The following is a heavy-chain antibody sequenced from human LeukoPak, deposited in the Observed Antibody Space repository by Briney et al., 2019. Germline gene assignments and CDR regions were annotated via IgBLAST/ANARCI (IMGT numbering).Heavy chain of an antibody. V-gene: IGHV3-48*01. D-gene: IGHD2-2*01. CDR3: ARDGPPAGAGDFDY. CDR1: GLSTSTYS. Sequence: GASLRLSCAASGLSTSTYSMGWVRQAPGRGGGWVSYIGSTSIYTDSVKGRFTISRDNAKNSLYLQMNSLRPEDTAVYYCARDGPPAGAGDFDYWGQGTPVTVSS. J-gene: IGHJ4*02. CDR2: IGSTSI.